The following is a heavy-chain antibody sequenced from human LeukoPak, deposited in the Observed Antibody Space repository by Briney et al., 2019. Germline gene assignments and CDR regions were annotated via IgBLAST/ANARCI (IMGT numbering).Heavy chain of an antibody. Sequence: ASVKVSCKASGYTFTGYYMHWVRQAPGQGLEWMGIINPSGGSTSYAQKFQGRVTMTRDTSTSTVYMELSSLRSEDTAVYYCARYCSGGSCYPRRALDYWGQGTLVTVSS. J-gene: IGHJ4*02. CDR3: ARYCSGGSCYPRRALDY. CDR1: GYTFTGYY. D-gene: IGHD2-15*01. V-gene: IGHV1-46*01. CDR2: INPSGGST.